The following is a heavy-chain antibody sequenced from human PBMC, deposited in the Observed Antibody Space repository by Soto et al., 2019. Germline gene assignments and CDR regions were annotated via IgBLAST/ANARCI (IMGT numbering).Heavy chain of an antibody. V-gene: IGHV3-30-3*01. J-gene: IGHJ6*02. CDR3: ARELVPAAMNYYYYGMDV. CDR1: GFTFSSYA. Sequence: QVQLVESGGGVVQPGRSLRLSCAASGFTFSSYAMHWVRQAPGKGLEWVAVISYDGSNKYYADSVKGRFTISRDNSKNTLYLQINSLRAEDTAVYYCARELVPAAMNYYYYGMDVWGQGTTVTVSS. CDR2: ISYDGSNK. D-gene: IGHD2-2*01.